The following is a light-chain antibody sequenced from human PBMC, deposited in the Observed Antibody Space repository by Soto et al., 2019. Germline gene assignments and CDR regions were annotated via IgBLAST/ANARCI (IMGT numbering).Light chain of an antibody. V-gene: IGKV3-15*01. CDR2: GAS. CDR1: QSVTSN. CDR3: QQYGRSPWT. J-gene: IGKJ1*01. Sequence: EIVMTQSPATLSVSPGERATLSCRASQSVTSNFAWYQQKPGQAPRLLIYGASTRATGIPARFSGSGSGTDFTLTISRLEPEDFAVYYCQQYGRSPWTFGQGTKVDIK.